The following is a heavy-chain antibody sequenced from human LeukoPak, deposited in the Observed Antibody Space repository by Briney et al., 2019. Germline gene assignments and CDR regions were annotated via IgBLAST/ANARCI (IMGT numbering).Heavy chain of an antibody. CDR3: ARRGCSSTTCSIDY. CDR2: ISYDGSNE. V-gene: IGHV3-30-3*01. Sequence: GGSLRLSCAASGFTFSSYALHWVRQAPGKGLEWVAIISYDGSNEYYADSVKGRFTISRDSSKNTLYLQMNSLRAEDTAVYYCARRGCSSTTCSIDYWGQGTLVTASS. D-gene: IGHD2-2*01. CDR1: GFTFSSYA. J-gene: IGHJ4*02.